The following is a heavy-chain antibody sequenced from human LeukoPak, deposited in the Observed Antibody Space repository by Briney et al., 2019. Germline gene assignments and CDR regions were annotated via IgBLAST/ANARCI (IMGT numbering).Heavy chain of an antibody. J-gene: IGHJ4*02. CDR3: ARDRDGTGNYPLDY. CDR2: ISYDGSNK. V-gene: IGHV3-30*03. D-gene: IGHD3-10*01. CDR1: GFTFSSYG. Sequence: GRSLRLSCAASGFTFSSYGMRWVRQAPGKGLEWVAVISYDGSNKYYADSVKGRFTISRDNSKNTLYLQMNSLRADDTAVYYCARDRDGTGNYPLDYWGQGTLVIVSS.